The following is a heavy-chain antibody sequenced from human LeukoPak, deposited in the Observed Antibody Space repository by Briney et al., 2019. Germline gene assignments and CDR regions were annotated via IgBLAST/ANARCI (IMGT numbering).Heavy chain of an antibody. Sequence: ASVKVSGKASGYTFTRSYMQWVRQAPGQGLEWMGWINPNSGGTNNAQKFQGRVTMTRDTSISTAYMALSRLRSDDTAVYYCARDLSVGYSGYGIFFDYWGQGTLVTVSS. V-gene: IGHV1-2*02. CDR1: GYTFTRSY. CDR2: INPNSGGT. CDR3: ARDLSVGYSGYGIFFDY. J-gene: IGHJ4*02. D-gene: IGHD5-12*01.